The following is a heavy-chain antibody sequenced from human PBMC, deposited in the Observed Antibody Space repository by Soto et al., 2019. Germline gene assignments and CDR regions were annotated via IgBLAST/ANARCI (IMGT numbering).Heavy chain of an antibody. Sequence: QVQLVQSGAEVKKPGASVKVSCKAYGYTFTSYAMHWVRQAPGQRLEWMGWINAGNGNTKYSQKFQGRVTIPRDTSASTAYMELSSLRSEDTAVYYCARGLNGYLHYFDYWGQGPLVTVSS. CDR1: GYTFTSYA. CDR3: ARGLNGYLHYFDY. CDR2: INAGNGNT. V-gene: IGHV1-3*01. D-gene: IGHD5-18*01. J-gene: IGHJ4*02.